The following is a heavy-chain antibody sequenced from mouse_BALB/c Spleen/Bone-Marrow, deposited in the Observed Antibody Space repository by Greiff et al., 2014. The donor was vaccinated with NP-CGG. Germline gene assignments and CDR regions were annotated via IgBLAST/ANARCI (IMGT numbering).Heavy chain of an antibody. CDR1: GYTFTSYW. CDR2: INPSNGRS. D-gene: IGHD2-2*01. J-gene: IGHJ1*01. V-gene: IGHV1S81*02. Sequence: QVQLQQSGAELVKPGVSVKLSCKASGYTFTSYWMHWVKQRPGQGLEWIGEINPSNGRSNYSEKFKSKATLTVDKSSSTTYMQLSSLTSEDSAVYSCARYNAYDWYFDVWGAGTTVTVYS. CDR3: ARYNAYDWYFDV.